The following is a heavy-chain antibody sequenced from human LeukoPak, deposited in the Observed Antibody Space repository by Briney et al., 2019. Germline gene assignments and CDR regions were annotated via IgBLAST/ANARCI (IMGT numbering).Heavy chain of an antibody. CDR3: ARVSPPYTETYYFDY. CDR1: GFTFSSYG. CDR2: ISGSGGST. V-gene: IGHV3-23*01. Sequence: AGGSLRLSCATSGFTFSSYGMSWVRQAPGKGLEWVSAISGSGGSTYYADSVKGRFTISRDNSKNTLYLQMNSLRAEDTAVYYCARVSPPYTETYYFDYWGQGTLVTVSS. J-gene: IGHJ4*02. D-gene: IGHD3-16*01.